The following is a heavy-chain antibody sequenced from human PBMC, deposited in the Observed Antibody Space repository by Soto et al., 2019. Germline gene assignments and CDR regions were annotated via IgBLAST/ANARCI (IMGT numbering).Heavy chain of an antibody. CDR3: ARGYFYDLWSGYYSNNWFDP. CDR1: GGSSSGYY. Sequence: SDTLSPTCAVYGGSSSGYYWGWTRQPPGKXLEWIGEVNHRGSTNYNPSLNSRDTISGDTSKYQFYLKLSSVTDADTAVYYCARGYFYDLWSGYYSNNWFDPWGQGTLVTVSS. V-gene: IGHV4-34*01. J-gene: IGHJ5*02. CDR2: VNHRGST. D-gene: IGHD3-3*01.